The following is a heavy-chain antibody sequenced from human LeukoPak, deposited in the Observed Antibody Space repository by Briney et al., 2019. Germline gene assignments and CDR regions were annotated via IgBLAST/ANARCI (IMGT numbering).Heavy chain of an antibody. J-gene: IGHJ3*02. V-gene: IGHV1-18*01. CDR3: ASSTPSYYYDSSGHDAFDI. Sequence: GASVKVSCKASGYTLTSYGISWVRQAPGQGLEWMGWISAYNGNTNYAQKLQGRVTMTTDTSTSTAYMELRSLRSDDTAVYYCASSTPSYYYDSSGHDAFDIWGQGTMVTVSS. D-gene: IGHD3-22*01. CDR2: ISAYNGNT. CDR1: GYTLTSYG.